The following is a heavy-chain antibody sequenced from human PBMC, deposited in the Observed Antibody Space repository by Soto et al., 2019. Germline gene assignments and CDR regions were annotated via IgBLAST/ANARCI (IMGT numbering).Heavy chain of an antibody. CDR1: GGSISSGGYY. V-gene: IGHV4-31*03. D-gene: IGHD1-7*01. Sequence: QVQLQESGPGLVKPSQTLSLTCTVSGGSISSGGYYWSWIRQHPRKGLEWIGYMYYSGSTYYNRTLKRRVTISVDTSNKQFPLKLSSVSAADTVVYYCARGITGTYRTNNWFDPWGQGTRVNVSS. CDR3: ARGITGTYRTNNWFDP. J-gene: IGHJ5*02. CDR2: MYYSGST.